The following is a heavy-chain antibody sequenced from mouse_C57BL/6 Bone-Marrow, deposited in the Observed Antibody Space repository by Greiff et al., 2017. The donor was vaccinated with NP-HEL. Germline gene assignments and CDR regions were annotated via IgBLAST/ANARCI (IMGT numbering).Heavy chain of an antibody. D-gene: IGHD2-12*01. Sequence: VQLQQSGAELVRPFPSVTPSCNSSVYTFTDYEMHWVKQTPEHGLEWIGAIDPETLCTASNQKFKGKAILTADKSSSTAYMELRSLTSEDSAVYYCTRKYYKGDYWGQGTSVTVSS. J-gene: IGHJ4*01. CDR3: TRKYYKGDY. CDR2: IDPETLCT. V-gene: IGHV1-15*01. CDR1: VYTFTDYE.